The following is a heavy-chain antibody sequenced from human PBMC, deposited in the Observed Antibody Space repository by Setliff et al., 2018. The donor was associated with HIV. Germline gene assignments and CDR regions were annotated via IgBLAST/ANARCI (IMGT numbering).Heavy chain of an antibody. D-gene: IGHD3-9*01. CDR3: AREAYDVLTPHAHIDN. V-gene: IGHV3-20*04. CDR2: INWNGAIT. Sequence: PGGSLRLSCAASGFTFDDFGMTWVRQRPGKGLEWVSGINWNGAITDYADSVKGRFTISRDNAKNSLHLQMNSLRAEDAAFYYCAREAYDVLTPHAHIDNWGQGVLVTVSS. CDR1: GFTFDDFG. J-gene: IGHJ4*02.